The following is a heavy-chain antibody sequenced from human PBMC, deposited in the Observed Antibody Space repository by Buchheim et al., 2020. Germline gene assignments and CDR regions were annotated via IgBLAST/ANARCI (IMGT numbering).Heavy chain of an antibody. D-gene: IGHD3-3*02. CDR3: ARTFPFDY. CDR2: VNAGNGNT. CDR1: GYSFISFA. Sequence: QVQLVQSGAEVRKPGASVKISCKASGYSFISFAIHWVRQAPGQGLEWMGWVNAGNGNTGYSQNFQGRVSMTADQTASTAYMELKSLTSEDTAVYYCARTFPFDYWGQGTL. V-gene: IGHV1-3*01. J-gene: IGHJ4*02.